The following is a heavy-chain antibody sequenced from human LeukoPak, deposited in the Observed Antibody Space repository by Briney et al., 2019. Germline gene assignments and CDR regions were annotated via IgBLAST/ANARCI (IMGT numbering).Heavy chain of an antibody. CDR1: RAPIRSGDYY. Sequence: TSQTLSLTCTVSRAPIRSGDYYWSWIRQPPGKGLEWIGYIYRSGTTYYNPSLKSRVTISADTSKNQFSLKLSSVTAADTAVYHCAKNGQSGFSFDPRGQGTQVTVSS. CDR2: IYRSGTT. J-gene: IGHJ5*01. D-gene: IGHD5-12*01. V-gene: IGHV4-30-2*01. CDR3: AKNGQSGFSFDP.